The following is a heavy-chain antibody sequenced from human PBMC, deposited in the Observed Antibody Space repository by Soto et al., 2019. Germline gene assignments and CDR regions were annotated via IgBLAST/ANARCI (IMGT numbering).Heavy chain of an antibody. Sequence: QVLLVQSGAEVKKPGSSVKVSCKASGGTFSSYDISWVRQAPGRGLEWMGGIIPLFGTTNYAQKFRGKVTVTADESTSTVYMELRSLRFEDTAVYYCARADGSSWYTWFDTWGQGTLVTVSA. D-gene: IGHD6-13*01. V-gene: IGHV1-69*01. CDR3: ARADGSSWYTWFDT. J-gene: IGHJ5*02. CDR2: IIPLFGTT. CDR1: GGTFSSYD.